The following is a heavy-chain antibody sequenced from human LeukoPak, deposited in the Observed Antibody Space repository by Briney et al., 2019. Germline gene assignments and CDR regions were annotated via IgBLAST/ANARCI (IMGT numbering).Heavy chain of an antibody. CDR3: ARLGGNPPRADY. J-gene: IGHJ4*02. V-gene: IGHV4-34*01. D-gene: IGHD4-23*01. CDR2: INHSGST. CDR1: GGSFSGYY. Sequence: SETLSLTCAVYGGSFSGYYWSWIRQPPGKGLEWIGEINHSGSTKYNPSLKSRASISVDTSKNQFSLKLSSVTAADTAVYYCARLGGNPPRADYWGQGTLVTVSS.